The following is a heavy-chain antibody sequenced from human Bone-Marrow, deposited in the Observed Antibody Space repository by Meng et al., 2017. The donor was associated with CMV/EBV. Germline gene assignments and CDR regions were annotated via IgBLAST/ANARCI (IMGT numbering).Heavy chain of an antibody. D-gene: IGHD2-2*01. CDR2: ISGSGDNT. CDR3: ARGGTRGYCSGTSCPDAFDI. CDR1: GFTFSRHA. V-gene: IGHV3-23*01. Sequence: GESLKISCAASGFTFSRHAMSWVRQTAEKGLEWVSSISGSGDNTYYADSVKGRFTISRDDSKNTLYLQMKSLRVADTAVYYCARGGTRGYCSGTSCPDAFDIWGQGRMVTVSS. J-gene: IGHJ3*02.